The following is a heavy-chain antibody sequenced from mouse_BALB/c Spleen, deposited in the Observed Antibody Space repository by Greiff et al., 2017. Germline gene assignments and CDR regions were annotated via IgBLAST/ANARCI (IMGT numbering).Heavy chain of an antibody. CDR1: GFTFSSYG. CDR2: ISSNGGST. D-gene: IGHD2-4*01. CDR3: ARDLITFAY. Sequence: EVKLMESGGGLVQPGGSLKLSCAASGFTFSSYGMSWVRQTPDKRLELVATISSNGGSTYYPDSVKGRFTISRDNAKNTLYLQMSSLKSEDTAMYYCARDLITFAYWGQGTLVTVSA. V-gene: IGHV5-6-3*01. J-gene: IGHJ3*01.